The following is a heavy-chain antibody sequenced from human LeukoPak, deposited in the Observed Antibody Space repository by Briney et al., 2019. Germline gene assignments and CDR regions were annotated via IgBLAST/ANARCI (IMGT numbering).Heavy chain of an antibody. Sequence: PGGSLRLCCATSGFTFSSSWMSWVRQAPGKGLECVANIKEDGREKYYVDSVKGRFTISRDNAKNSLYLQMSSLRAEDTAVYYCARGGRPDYWGQGTLVTVSS. CDR2: IKEDGREK. D-gene: IGHD3-10*01. J-gene: IGHJ4*02. V-gene: IGHV3-7*01. CDR3: ARGGRPDY. CDR1: GFTFSSSW.